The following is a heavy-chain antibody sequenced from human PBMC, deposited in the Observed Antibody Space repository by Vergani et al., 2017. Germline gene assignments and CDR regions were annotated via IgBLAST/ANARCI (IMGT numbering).Heavy chain of an antibody. D-gene: IGHD6-19*01. Sequence: EVQLVQSGAEVKKPGESLRISCKGSGYSFTSYWISWVRQMPGKGLEWMGRIDPSDSYTNYSPSFQGHVTLSADKSSSTAYLQWSSLKASDTAMYYCARQVAVAGKWWGPYYYYGMDVWGQGTTVTVSS. J-gene: IGHJ6*02. V-gene: IGHV5-10-1*01. CDR2: IDPSDSYT. CDR1: GYSFTSYW. CDR3: ARQVAVAGKWWGPYYYYGMDV.